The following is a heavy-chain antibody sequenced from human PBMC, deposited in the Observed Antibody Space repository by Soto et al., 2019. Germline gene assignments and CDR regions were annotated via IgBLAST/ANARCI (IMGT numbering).Heavy chain of an antibody. CDR1: GGSISSGDYY. V-gene: IGHV4-30-4*01. J-gene: IGHJ6*02. D-gene: IGHD6-13*01. CDR2: IYYSGST. Sequence: PSETLSLTCTVSGGSISSGDYYWSWIRQPPGKGLEWIGYIYYSGSTYYNPSLKSRVTISVDTSKNQFSLKLSSVTAADTAVYYCARDRNSSSWYWGGYYYGMDVWGQGTTVTV. CDR3: ARDRNSSSWYWGGYYYGMDV.